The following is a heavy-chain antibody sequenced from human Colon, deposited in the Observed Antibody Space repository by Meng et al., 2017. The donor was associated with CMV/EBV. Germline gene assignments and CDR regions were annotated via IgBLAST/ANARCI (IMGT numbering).Heavy chain of an antibody. J-gene: IGHJ3*02. CDR1: GGSIDANTYY. D-gene: IGHD1-14*01. CDR3: AGGSQPVTLGDAFDI. CDR2: FYSGGTS. V-gene: IGHV4-39*02. Sequence: SETLSLTCTVSGGSIDANTYYWALIRQSPGKGREWIGTFYSGGTSSFKPSLNSRVTISIDTSKNQFSLKMNSTTAADTDVYVGAGGSQPVTLGDAFDIWGQGTLVTVSS.